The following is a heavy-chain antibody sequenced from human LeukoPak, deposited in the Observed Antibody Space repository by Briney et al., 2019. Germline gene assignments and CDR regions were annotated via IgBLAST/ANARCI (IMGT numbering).Heavy chain of an antibody. CDR3: AKARDSSGYPLGYYFDY. D-gene: IGHD3-22*01. V-gene: IGHV3-9*03. Sequence: GGSLRLSFAATGFTFHDYAMHWVRQAPGKGLEWVSGISWNSGSIGYADSVKGRFTISRDNAKNSLYLQMNSLRAEDMALYYCAKARDSSGYPLGYYFDYWGQGTLVTVSS. CDR1: GFTFHDYA. J-gene: IGHJ4*02. CDR2: ISWNSGSI.